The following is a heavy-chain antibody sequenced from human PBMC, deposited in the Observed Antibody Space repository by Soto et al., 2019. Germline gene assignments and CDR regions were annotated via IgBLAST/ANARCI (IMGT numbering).Heavy chain of an antibody. CDR2: IIPIFGTA. Sequence: SVKVSCKASGGTFSSYAISWVRQAPGQGLEWMGGIIPIFGTANYAQKFQGRVTITADESTSTAYMELSSLRYEDTAVYYCARVGREWLLYDYWGQGTLVTVSS. V-gene: IGHV1-69*13. J-gene: IGHJ4*02. CDR3: ARVGREWLLYDY. CDR1: GGTFSSYA. D-gene: IGHD3-3*01.